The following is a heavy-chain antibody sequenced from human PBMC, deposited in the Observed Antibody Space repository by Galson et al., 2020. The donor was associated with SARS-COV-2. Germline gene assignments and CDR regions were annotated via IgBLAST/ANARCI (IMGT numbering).Heavy chain of an antibody. J-gene: IGHJ5*02. CDR3: LSYSSTRQNH. CDR1: GFIFSDYA. Sequence: GESLKISCSASGFIFSDYAMPWVRQAPGQGLEYVSAISSNGGTSFYADSVNGRFTMSRDNSRNMFYLQMTALRPEDTAFYYCLSYSSTRQNHWGQGTLVTVSS. CDR2: ISSNGGTS. D-gene: IGHD2-2*01. V-gene: IGHV3-64D*06.